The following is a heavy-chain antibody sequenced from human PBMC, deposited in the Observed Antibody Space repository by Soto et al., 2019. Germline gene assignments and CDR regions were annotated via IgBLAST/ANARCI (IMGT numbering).Heavy chain of an antibody. CDR2: ISGSGGST. J-gene: IGHJ5*02. Sequence: GGSLRLSCAASGFTFSSYAMSWVRQAPGKGLEWVSAISGSGGSTYYADSVKGRFTISRDNSKNTLYLQMNSLRAEDTAVYYCAKMERLLWFGEFVSNWFDPWGQGTLVTVSS. CDR3: AKMERLLWFGEFVSNWFDP. CDR1: GFTFSSYA. D-gene: IGHD3-10*01. V-gene: IGHV3-23*01.